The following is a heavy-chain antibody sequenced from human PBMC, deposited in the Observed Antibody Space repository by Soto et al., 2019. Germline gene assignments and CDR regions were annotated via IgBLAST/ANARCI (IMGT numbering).Heavy chain of an antibody. J-gene: IGHJ4*02. Sequence: ASVKVSCKASGYTFTSYDINWVRQATGQGLEWMGWMNPNSGNTGYAQKFQGRVTMTRNTSIRTAYMELSSLRSEGTAVYYCASGILSDYTFEYWGQGTLVTVSS. CDR1: GYTFTSYD. CDR3: ASGILSDYTFEY. CDR2: MNPNSGNT. V-gene: IGHV1-8*01. D-gene: IGHD5-12*01.